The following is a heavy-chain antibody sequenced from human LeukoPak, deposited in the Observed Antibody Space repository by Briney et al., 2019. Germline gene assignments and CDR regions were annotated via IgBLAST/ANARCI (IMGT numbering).Heavy chain of an antibody. Sequence: PSETLSLTCTVSGDSISRYYWSWIRQHPGKGLEWIGYIHSNGRTNYNPSLKSRVTMSLDTSKNQFSLNLSSVTAADTAVHYCARHDYFYDSGTYHAAFDIWGQGTMVTVSS. J-gene: IGHJ3*02. CDR1: GDSISRYY. V-gene: IGHV4-59*08. CDR2: IHSNGRT. CDR3: ARHDYFYDSGTYHAAFDI. D-gene: IGHD3-22*01.